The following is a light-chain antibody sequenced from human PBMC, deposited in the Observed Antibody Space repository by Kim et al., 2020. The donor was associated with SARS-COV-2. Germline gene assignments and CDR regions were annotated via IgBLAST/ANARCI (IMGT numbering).Light chain of an antibody. CDR3: NSGDSRANLWV. CDR1: SLRSNY. Sequence: SSELTQDPAVSVALGQTVRITCQGDSLRSNYASWYQQKPGQAPVLVIYAKNNRPSGIPDRFSGYNSGNTASFTITGAQAEDEADYYCNSGDSRANLWVFG. V-gene: IGLV3-19*01. CDR2: AKN. J-gene: IGLJ3*02.